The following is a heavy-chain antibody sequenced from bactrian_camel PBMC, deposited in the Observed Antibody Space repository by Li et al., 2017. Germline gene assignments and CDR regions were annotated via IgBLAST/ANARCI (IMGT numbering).Heavy chain of an antibody. CDR1: GLSFDDSD. D-gene: IGHD3*01. CDR2: ISSDGSE. J-gene: IGHJ4*01. Sequence: VQLVESGGGSVQTGGSLRLSCTISGLSFDDSDISWYRQGVDNDCRLVSTISSDGSEYYADSVKGRFTISQDKSKNRVDLLMNSLKPEDTAAYHCLIDPIMGCRLSADWGPGTQVTVS. CDR3: LIDPIMGCRLSAD. V-gene: IGHV3S55*01.